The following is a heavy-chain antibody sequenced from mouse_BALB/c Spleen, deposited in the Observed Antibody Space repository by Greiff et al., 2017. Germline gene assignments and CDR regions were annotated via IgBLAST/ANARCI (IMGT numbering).Heavy chain of an antibody. CDR3: ARSTMITEAWFAY. CDR2: ISDGGSYT. CDR1: GFTFSDYY. Sequence: EVKLEESGGGLVKPGGSLKLSCAASGFTFSDYYMYWVRQTPEKRLEWVATISDGGSYTYYPDSVKGRFTISRDNAKNNLYLQMSSLKSEDTAMYYCARSTMITEAWFAYWGQGTLVTVSA. D-gene: IGHD2-4*01. J-gene: IGHJ3*01. V-gene: IGHV5-4*02.